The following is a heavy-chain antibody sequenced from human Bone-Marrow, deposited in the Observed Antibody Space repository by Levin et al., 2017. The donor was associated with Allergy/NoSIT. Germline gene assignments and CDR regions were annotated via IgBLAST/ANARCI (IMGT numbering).Heavy chain of an antibody. D-gene: IGHD6-19*01. Sequence: GGSLRLSCAASGFTFRTYVMSWVRQAPGKGLEWVSSIDAGGRGTYYADSEKGRFTISRDNSKNTAYLQMNSLRVEDTALYYCTKVAPRQWGSGWYGGDEYWVQGTLVTVSS. CDR2: IDAGGRGT. CDR3: TKVAPRQWGSGWYGGDEY. J-gene: IGHJ4*02. V-gene: IGHV3-23*01. CDR1: GFTFRTYV.